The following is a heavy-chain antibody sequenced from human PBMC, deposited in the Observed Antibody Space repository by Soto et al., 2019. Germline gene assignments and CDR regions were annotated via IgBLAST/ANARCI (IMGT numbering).Heavy chain of an antibody. D-gene: IGHD2-15*01. Sequence: QVQLVESGGGLVKPGGSLRLSCAASGFTFSDYYMNWIRQAPGKGLEWISFISNRGGTIYYADSVKGRFTISRDNAKNSLFPQMNSLRVEDTAVYYCARVVVHLPDYWGQGTLVTVSS. CDR1: GFTFSDYY. CDR2: ISNRGGTI. V-gene: IGHV3-11*01. CDR3: ARVVVHLPDY. J-gene: IGHJ4*02.